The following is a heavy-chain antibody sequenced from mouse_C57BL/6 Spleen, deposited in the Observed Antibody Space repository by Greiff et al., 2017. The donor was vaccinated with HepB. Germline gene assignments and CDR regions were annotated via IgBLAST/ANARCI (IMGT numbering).Heavy chain of an antibody. CDR1: GYAFSSSW. V-gene: IGHV1-82*01. Sequence: QVQLKESGPELVKPGASVKISCKASGYAFSSSWMNWVKQRPGKGLEWIGRIYPGDGDTNYNGKFKGKATLTADKSSSTAYMQLSSLTSEDSAVYVCARGGAQADWYFDVWGTGTTVTVSS. J-gene: IGHJ1*03. D-gene: IGHD3-2*02. CDR3: ARGGAQADWYFDV. CDR2: IYPGDGDT.